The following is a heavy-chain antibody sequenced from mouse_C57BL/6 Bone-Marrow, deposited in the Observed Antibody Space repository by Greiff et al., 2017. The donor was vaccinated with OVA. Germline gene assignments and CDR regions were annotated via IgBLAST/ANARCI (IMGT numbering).Heavy chain of an antibody. V-gene: IGHV1-19*01. D-gene: IGHD3-2*02. CDR3: GVAMDY. Sequence: VQLQESGPVLVKPGASVTMSCKASGYTFTDYYMNWVKQSPGQGLEWIGVINPDNGGTSYNQKFKGKATLTADKSSSTAYMELDSLTSEDSAVYYSGVAMDYWGQGTSVTVSS. J-gene: IGHJ4*01. CDR2: INPDNGGT. CDR1: GYTFTDYY.